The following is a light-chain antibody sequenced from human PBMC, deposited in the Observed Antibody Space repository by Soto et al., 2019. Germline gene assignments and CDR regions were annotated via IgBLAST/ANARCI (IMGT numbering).Light chain of an antibody. CDR3: QKYNSAPRE. Sequence: DIQMTQSPSSLSASVGDRVTITCRARQGISNYLAWYQQKPGKVPKLLIYAASTLQSGVQSRFSGSGSGTDFTLTISSLQTEDVATYYCQKYNSAPREFGQGNKVEIK. CDR2: AAS. J-gene: IGKJ1*01. CDR1: QGISNY. V-gene: IGKV1-27*01.